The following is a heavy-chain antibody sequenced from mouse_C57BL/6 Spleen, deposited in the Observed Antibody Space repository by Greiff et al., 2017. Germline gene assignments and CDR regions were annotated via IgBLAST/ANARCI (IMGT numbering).Heavy chain of an antibody. Sequence: VQLQQSGPELVKPGASVKISCKASGYTFTDYYMNWVKQSHGKSLEWIGDINPNNGGTSYNQKFKGKATLTVDKSSSTAYMELRSLTSEDSAVYYCAIYDYDVGFAYWGQGTLVTVSA. CDR2: INPNNGGT. V-gene: IGHV1-26*01. CDR1: GYTFTDYY. D-gene: IGHD2-4*01. CDR3: AIYDYDVGFAY. J-gene: IGHJ3*01.